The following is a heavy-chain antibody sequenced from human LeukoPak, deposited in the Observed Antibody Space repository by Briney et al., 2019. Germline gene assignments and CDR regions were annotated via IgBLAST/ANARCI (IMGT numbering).Heavy chain of an antibody. CDR3: AKNLGIAVAGTYS. CDR1: GFTFSSYA. CDR2: ISGSGGST. D-gene: IGHD6-19*01. Sequence: GGSLRLSCAASGFTFSSYAMSWVRQAPGKGLEWVSAISGSGGSTYYADSVKGRFTISRDNSKNTLYLQMNSLRAEDTAVYCCAKNLGIAVAGTYSWGQGTLVTVSS. J-gene: IGHJ4*02. V-gene: IGHV3-23*01.